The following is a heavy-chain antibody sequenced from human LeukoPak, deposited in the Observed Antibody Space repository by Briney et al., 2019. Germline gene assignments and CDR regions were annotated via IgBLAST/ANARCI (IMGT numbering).Heavy chain of an antibody. D-gene: IGHD5-18*01. Sequence: GGSLRLSCAASGFTLSRYAIHWVRQAPGKGLEWVAVISYDATNKYYADSVKGRFTISRDNSKNTVYLQMNSLRAEDTAVYYCARAREYSYDSGFGYWGQGTLVTVSS. CDR1: GFTLSRYA. V-gene: IGHV3-30*04. CDR2: ISYDATNK. CDR3: ARAREYSYDSGFGY. J-gene: IGHJ4*02.